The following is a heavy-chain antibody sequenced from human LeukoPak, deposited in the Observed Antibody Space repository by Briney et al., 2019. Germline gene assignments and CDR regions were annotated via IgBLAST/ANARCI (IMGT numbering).Heavy chain of an antibody. Sequence: SETLSLTCTVSGGSISSYYWSWIRQPPGKGLEWIGYIYYSGSTNYNPSLKSRVTISVDTSKNQFSLKLSSVTAADTAVYYCATYSTTPYAFDIWGQGTMVTVS. V-gene: IGHV4-59*08. CDR2: IYYSGST. CDR3: ATYSTTPYAFDI. CDR1: GGSISSYY. J-gene: IGHJ3*02. D-gene: IGHD2/OR15-2a*01.